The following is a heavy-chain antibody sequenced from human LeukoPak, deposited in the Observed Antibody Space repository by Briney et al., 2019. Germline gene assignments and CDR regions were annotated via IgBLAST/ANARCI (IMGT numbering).Heavy chain of an antibody. V-gene: IGHV4-61*01. D-gene: IGHD1-7*01. CDR1: GGSVSSGSHY. CDR3: ARDFPYGNWNYELGAFDI. CDR2: IYYSGHT. Sequence: PSETLSLTCTVSGGSVSSGSHYWTWIRQLPGKGLEWIGYIYYSGHTYSNPSLKSRVTISVDTSKNQFSLKLSSVTAADTAVYYCARDFPYGNWNYELGAFDIWGQGTMVTVSS. J-gene: IGHJ3*02.